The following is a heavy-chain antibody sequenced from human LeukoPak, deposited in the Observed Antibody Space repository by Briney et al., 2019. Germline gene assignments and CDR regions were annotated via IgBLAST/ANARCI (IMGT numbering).Heavy chain of an antibody. D-gene: IGHD2-15*01. CDR3: EREGRSISVWCSGGSCYDFDF. CDR2: ISSSRSDI. CDR1: GFTFSDYN. J-gene: IGHJ4*02. V-gene: IGHV3-21*01. Sequence: GGSLRLSCGASGFTFSDYNMNWVRQAPGKGLEWVASISSSRSDIYYADSVKGRFTVSRNNAKKSLYLQMNSLRAEDTAVYYCEREGRSISVWCSGGSCYDFDFWGQGTLVSVSS.